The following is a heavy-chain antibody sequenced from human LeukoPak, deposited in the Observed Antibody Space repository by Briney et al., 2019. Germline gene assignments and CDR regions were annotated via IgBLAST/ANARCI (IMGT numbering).Heavy chain of an antibody. D-gene: IGHD6-19*01. J-gene: IGHJ4*02. CDR2: INPGSGKT. V-gene: IGHV1-8*01. Sequence: GASVKVSCKASGYSFTTDDINWLRQASGRGLEWMGFINPGSGKTRYPQKFQGRVTMTRDTSINTVYMELSSLRSEDTATYYCARVFGQWLAVDWGQGTPVIVSS. CDR3: ARVFGQWLAVD. CDR1: GYSFTTDD.